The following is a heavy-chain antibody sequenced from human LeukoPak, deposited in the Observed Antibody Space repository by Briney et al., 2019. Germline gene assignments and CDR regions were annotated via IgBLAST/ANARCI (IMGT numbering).Heavy chain of an antibody. D-gene: IGHD3-10*01. V-gene: IGHV3-23*01. CDR1: GFTFSSYA. J-gene: IGHJ5*02. CDR3: AKEHRTPLLWFGELENWFDP. Sequence: GGSLRLSCAASGFTFSSYAMSWVRQAPGKGLEWVSAISGSGGSTYYADSVKGRFTISRGNSKNTLYLQMNSLRAEDTAVYYCAKEHRTPLLWFGELENWFDPWGQGTLVTVSS. CDR2: ISGSGGST.